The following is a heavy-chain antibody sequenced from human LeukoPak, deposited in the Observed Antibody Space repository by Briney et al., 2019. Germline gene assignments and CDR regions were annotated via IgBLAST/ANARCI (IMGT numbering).Heavy chain of an antibody. D-gene: IGHD4-23*01. J-gene: IGHJ5*02. Sequence: GGSLRLSCAASGFTFSSYAMSWVRQAPGKGLEWVSAISGSGGSTYYADSVKGRFTISRDNSKNTLYLQMNSLRAGDTAVYYCAKGSTVVTPGSWFDPWGQGTLVTVSS. CDR1: GFTFSSYA. CDR2: ISGSGGST. V-gene: IGHV3-23*01. CDR3: AKGSTVVTPGSWFDP.